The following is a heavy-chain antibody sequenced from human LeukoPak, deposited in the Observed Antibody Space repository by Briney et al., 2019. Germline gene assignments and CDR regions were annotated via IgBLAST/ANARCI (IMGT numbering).Heavy chain of an antibody. D-gene: IGHD3-10*01. J-gene: IGHJ4*02. CDR2: ISYDGSNK. V-gene: IGHV3-30*18. Sequence: GGSLRLSCAASGFTFSSYGMHWVRQAPGKGLEWVAVISYDGSNKYYADSVKGRFTISRDNSKNTLYLQMNSLRAEDTAVYYCAKSYYYGSGSYHFDYWGQGTLVTVSS. CDR3: AKSYYYGSGSYHFDY. CDR1: GFTFSSYG.